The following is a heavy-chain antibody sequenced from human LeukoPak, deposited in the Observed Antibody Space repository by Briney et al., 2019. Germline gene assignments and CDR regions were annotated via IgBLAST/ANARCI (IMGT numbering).Heavy chain of an antibody. J-gene: IGHJ6*02. V-gene: IGHV1-69*04. CDR3: ASSGRSDCSGGSCYLTRVYYYYYGMDV. D-gene: IGHD2-15*01. CDR1: GGTFSSYA. Sequence: ASVKVSCKASGGTFSSYAISWVRQAPGQGLEWMGRIIPILGIANYAQKFQGRVTITADKSTSTAYMELSSLRSEDTAVYYCASSGRSDCSGGSCYLTRVYYYYYGMDVWGQGTTVTVSS. CDR2: IIPILGIA.